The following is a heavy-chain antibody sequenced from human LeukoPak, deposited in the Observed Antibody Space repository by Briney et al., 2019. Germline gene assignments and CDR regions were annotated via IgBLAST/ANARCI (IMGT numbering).Heavy chain of an antibody. J-gene: IGHJ6*02. CDR1: GFTFSSYE. Sequence: GGSLRLSCAASGFTFSSYEMNWVRQAPGKGLEWVSYISSSGSTIYYADSVKGRFTISRDNAKDSLYLQMNSLRAEDTAVYYCARDGAIFGVVTAYYYYYGMDVWGQGTTVTVSS. CDR2: ISSSGSTI. D-gene: IGHD3-3*01. CDR3: ARDGAIFGVVTAYYYYYGMDV. V-gene: IGHV3-48*03.